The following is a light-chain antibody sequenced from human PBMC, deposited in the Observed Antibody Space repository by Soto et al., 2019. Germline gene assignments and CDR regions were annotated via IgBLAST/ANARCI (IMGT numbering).Light chain of an antibody. J-gene: IGKJ4*01. Sequence: DIQMTQSPSFVSASVGDRVTITCRASQGISSWLSWYQQKPGTAPTLQVYKASTLQDGVPSRFSGSGSGTDFILTINSLQPEDFGTYYCHQASSFPLTFGGGTKVEIK. CDR3: HQASSFPLT. CDR1: QGISSW. V-gene: IGKV1-12*01. CDR2: KAS.